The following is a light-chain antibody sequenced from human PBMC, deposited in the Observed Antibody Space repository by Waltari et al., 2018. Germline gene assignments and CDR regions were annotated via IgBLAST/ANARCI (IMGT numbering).Light chain of an antibody. V-gene: IGKV1-33*01. CDR3: QHFYNLLYT. Sequence: DIQMTQSPSSLSASVGDTVTITCQAREDIRNYLNWYQQKQGEAPRLLIYDASTLETGVPSRFSGGGFGRNFTFTISGLQPEDIATCYCQHFYNLLYTFGQGTRLEIK. CDR1: EDIRNY. J-gene: IGKJ2*01. CDR2: DAS.